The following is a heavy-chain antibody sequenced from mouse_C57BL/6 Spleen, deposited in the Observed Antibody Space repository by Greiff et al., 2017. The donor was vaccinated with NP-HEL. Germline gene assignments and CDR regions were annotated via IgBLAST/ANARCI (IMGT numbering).Heavy chain of an antibody. CDR1: GYTFTSYW. V-gene: IGHV1-72*01. Sequence: QVQLQQPGAELVKPGASVKLSCKASGYTFTSYWMHWVKQRPGRGLEWIGRIDPNSGGTKYNEKFKSKATLTVDKPSSTAYMQLSRLTSEDSAVYYCARDGWNYYGSSYVNWYFDVWGTGTTVTVSS. CDR2: IDPNSGGT. CDR3: ARDGWNYYGSSYVNWYFDV. J-gene: IGHJ1*03. D-gene: IGHD1-1*01.